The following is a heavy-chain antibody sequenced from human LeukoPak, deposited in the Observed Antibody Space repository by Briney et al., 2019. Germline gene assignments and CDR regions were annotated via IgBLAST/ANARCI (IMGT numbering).Heavy chain of an antibody. CDR3: ARVGEGGTSWYSSSWHSSDYYGMDV. D-gene: IGHD6-13*01. CDR2: IYYSGST. J-gene: IGHJ6*02. CDR1: GGSISSYY. Sequence: PSETLSLTCTISGGSISSYYWSWIRQPPGKGLEWIGSIYYSGSTYYNPSLKSRVTISVDTSKNQFSLKLSSVTAADTAVYYCARVGEGGTSWYSSSWHSSDYYGMDVWGQGTTVTVSS. V-gene: IGHV4-39*07.